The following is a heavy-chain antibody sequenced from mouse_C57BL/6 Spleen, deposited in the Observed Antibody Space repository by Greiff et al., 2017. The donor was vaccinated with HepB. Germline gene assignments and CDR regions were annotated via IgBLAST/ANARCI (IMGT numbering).Heavy chain of an antibody. D-gene: IGHD2-4*01. J-gene: IGHJ3*01. Sequence: QVQLKESGAELARPGASVKMSCKASGYTFTSYTMHWVKQRPGQGLEWIGYINPSSGYTKYNQKFKDKATLTADKSSSTAYMQLSSLTSEDSAVYYCASRDYDGSWFAYWGQGTLVTVSA. CDR2: INPSSGYT. CDR1: GYTFTSYT. V-gene: IGHV1-4*01. CDR3: ASRDYDGSWFAY.